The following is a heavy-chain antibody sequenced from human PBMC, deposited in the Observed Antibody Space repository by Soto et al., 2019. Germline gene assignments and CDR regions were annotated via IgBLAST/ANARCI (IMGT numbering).Heavy chain of an antibody. Sequence: EVQLLASGGGLVQPGGSLRLSCVGFGFTFRSYAMTWVRQAPGKRLECVSGISGSSGNTHYADSVKGRFTISRDNSKNTLYLQMNSLRVEDTAVYYCASPTARTYYYDSSEGGPFDYWGQGILVTVSS. V-gene: IGHV3-23*01. D-gene: IGHD3-22*01. CDR1: GFTFRSYA. J-gene: IGHJ4*02. CDR3: ASPTARTYYYDSSEGGPFDY. CDR2: ISGSSGNT.